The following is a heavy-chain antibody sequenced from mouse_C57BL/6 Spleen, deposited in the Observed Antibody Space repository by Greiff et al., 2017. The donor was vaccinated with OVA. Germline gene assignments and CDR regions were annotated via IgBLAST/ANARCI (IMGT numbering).Heavy chain of an antibody. CDR2: IDPSDSYT. V-gene: IGHV1-50*01. CDR1: GYTFTSYW. CDR3: ARYKGGLMDY. J-gene: IGHJ4*01. Sequence: QVQLQQPGAELVKPGASVKLSCKASGYTFTSYWMQWVKQRPGQGLEWIGEIDPSDSYTNYNQKFKGKATLTVDTSSSTAYMQLSSLTSEDSAVYYCARYKGGLMDYWGQGTSVTVSS. D-gene: IGHD1-3*01.